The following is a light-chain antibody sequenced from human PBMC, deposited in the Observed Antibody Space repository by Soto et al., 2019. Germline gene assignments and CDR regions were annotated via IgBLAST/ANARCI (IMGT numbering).Light chain of an antibody. J-gene: IGKJ1*01. V-gene: IGKV3-20*01. Sequence: EIVLTQSPGFLSLSPGERATLSCRASQSVDSSFFAWYQQKPGQAPRLLIYGASKRATGIPDRFSGSGSGTDFTLTISRREPEDFAVYYCQQYVSSVTFGQGTKVEIK. CDR2: GAS. CDR1: QSVDSSF. CDR3: QQYVSSVT.